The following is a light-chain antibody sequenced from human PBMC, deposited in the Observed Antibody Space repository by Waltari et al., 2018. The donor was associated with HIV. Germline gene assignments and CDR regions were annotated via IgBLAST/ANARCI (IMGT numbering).Light chain of an antibody. CDR1: SSNTGAGYD. J-gene: IGLJ2*01. Sequence: QSVLTQPPSVSGAPGQRVTISCTGSSSNTGAGYDVHWYQQLPGTAPKLLIYGNNNRPSGVPDRFSGSKSGPSVSLSITGLQAEDEADYFCQSYDSRLRAVVFGGGTKLTVL. V-gene: IGLV1-40*01. CDR2: GNN. CDR3: QSYDSRLRAVV.